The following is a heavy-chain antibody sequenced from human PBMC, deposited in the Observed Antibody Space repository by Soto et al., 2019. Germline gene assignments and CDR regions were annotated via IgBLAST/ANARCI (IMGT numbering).Heavy chain of an antibody. CDR1: GFTFSDYY. V-gene: IGHV3-11*01. D-gene: IGHD1-7*01. CDR3: ARGDGTTMDY. Sequence: QVQLVESGGALVKPGGSLRLSCAASGFTFSDYYMNWIRQAPGKGLEWVSYISGSGSTIYYADSVKGRFTISRDNAKNSLYLQVNSLRAEDTAVYYCARGDGTTMDYWGQGTLVTVSS. J-gene: IGHJ4*02. CDR2: ISGSGSTI.